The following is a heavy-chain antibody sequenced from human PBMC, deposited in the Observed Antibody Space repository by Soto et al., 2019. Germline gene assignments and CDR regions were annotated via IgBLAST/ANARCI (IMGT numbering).Heavy chain of an antibody. J-gene: IGHJ5*02. CDR1: GGTFSSYA. Sequence: SVKVSCKASGGTFSSYAISWVRQAPGQGLEWMGGIIPIFGTANYAQKFQGRVTITADESTSTAYMELSSLRSEDTAVYYCARDNGMSYYDSSGYAWFAPWGQGTLVTVSS. D-gene: IGHD3-22*01. CDR2: IIPIFGTA. V-gene: IGHV1-69*13. CDR3: ARDNGMSYYDSSGYAWFAP.